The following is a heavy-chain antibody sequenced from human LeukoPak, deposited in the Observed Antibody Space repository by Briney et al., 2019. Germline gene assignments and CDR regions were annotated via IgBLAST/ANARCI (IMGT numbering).Heavy chain of an antibody. V-gene: IGHV4-38-2*01. J-gene: IGHJ6*03. D-gene: IGHD2-15*01. CDR1: GYSISSGYY. Sequence: SETLSLTCAVSGYSISSGYYWGWIRQPPGKGLEWIGSIYHSGSTYYSPSLKSRVTISVDTSKNQFSLKLSSVTAADTAVYYCARQYCSGGSCYYYYYYMDVWGKGTTVTVSS. CDR2: IYHSGST. CDR3: ARQYCSGGSCYYYYYYMDV.